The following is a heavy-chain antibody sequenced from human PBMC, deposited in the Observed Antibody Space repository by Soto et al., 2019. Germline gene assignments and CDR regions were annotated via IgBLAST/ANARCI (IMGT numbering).Heavy chain of an antibody. CDR2: ISYDGSNK. CDR3: ARVFRRWGYSIPIPYYGMDV. J-gene: IGHJ6*02. CDR1: GFTFSSYA. V-gene: IGHV3-30-3*01. Sequence: GGSLRLSCAASGFTFSSYAMHWVRQAPGKGLEWVAVISYDGSNKYYADSVKGRFTISRDNSKNTLHLQMNSLRAEDTAVYYCARVFRRWGYSIPIPYYGMDVWGQGTTVTVSS. D-gene: IGHD2-21*01.